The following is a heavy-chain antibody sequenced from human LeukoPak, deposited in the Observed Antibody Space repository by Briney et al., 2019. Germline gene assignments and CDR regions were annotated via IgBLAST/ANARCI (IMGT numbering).Heavy chain of an antibody. J-gene: IGHJ4*02. Sequence: SETLSLTCTVSGGTISSYYWSWIRQPPGKGLEWIGYIYHSGNTNYNPSLKSRVTIAVDTSKNQFSLRLSSVTAADMAMYYCARETPESLFDYWGQGIQVTVSS. CDR3: ARETPESLFDY. V-gene: IGHV4-59*01. CDR2: IYHSGNT. CDR1: GGTISSYY. D-gene: IGHD1-14*01.